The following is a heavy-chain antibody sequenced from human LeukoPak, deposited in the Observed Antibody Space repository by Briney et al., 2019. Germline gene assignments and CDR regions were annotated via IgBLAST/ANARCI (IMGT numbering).Heavy chain of an antibody. J-gene: IGHJ4*02. CDR1: GGSISSSNW. CDR3: ARGRSGSYHSPFDY. Sequence: SETLSLTCAVSGGSISSSNWWSWVRQPPGKGLEWIGEIYHSGSTNYNPSLKSRVTISVDTSKNQFSLKLDSVTAADTAVYYCARGRSGSYHSPFDYWGQGTLVTVSS. V-gene: IGHV4-4*02. CDR2: IYHSGST. D-gene: IGHD1-26*01.